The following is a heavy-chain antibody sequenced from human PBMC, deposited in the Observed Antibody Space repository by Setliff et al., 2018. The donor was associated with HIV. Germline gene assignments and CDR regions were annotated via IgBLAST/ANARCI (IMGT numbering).Heavy chain of an antibody. V-gene: IGHV1-8*02. D-gene: IGHD2-2*01. J-gene: IGHJ4*02. Sequence: ASVKVSCKASGYTFTTYDINWVRRATGQGLEWMGWMNPNSGNTGYAQKFQGRFTMTRNTSISTAYMELSGLRSDDTAVYYCARIPARAAAAYCSSTNCQGGFDQWGQGTPVTVSS. CDR2: MNPNSGNT. CDR3: ARIPARAAAAYCSSTNCQGGFDQ. CDR1: GYTFTTYD.